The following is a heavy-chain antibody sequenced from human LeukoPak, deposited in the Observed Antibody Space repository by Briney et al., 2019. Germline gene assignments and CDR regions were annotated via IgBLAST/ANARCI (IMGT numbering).Heavy chain of an antibody. Sequence: PGGSLRLSCAASGFTFSSYAMNWVRQAPGKGLEWVSGISGSGGSTYYADSVRGRFTFSGDNSKNTLYLQMNSLRAEDTAVYYCAKGTYYYDSSGYYPEDYFQHWGQGTLVTVSS. V-gene: IGHV3-23*01. CDR3: AKGTYYYDSSGYYPEDYFQH. CDR2: ISGSGGST. D-gene: IGHD3-22*01. CDR1: GFTFSSYA. J-gene: IGHJ1*01.